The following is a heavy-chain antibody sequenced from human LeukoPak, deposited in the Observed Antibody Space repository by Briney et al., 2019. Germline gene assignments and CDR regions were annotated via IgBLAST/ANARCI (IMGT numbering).Heavy chain of an antibody. CDR3: ARGPARGLSIAAAGVEYFQH. J-gene: IGHJ1*01. V-gene: IGHV1-2*02. CDR1: GGTFNSYT. D-gene: IGHD6-13*01. CDR2: INPNSGGT. Sequence: ASVKVSCKASGGTFNSYTISWVRQAPGQGLEWMGWINPNSGGTNYAQKFQGRVTMTRDTSISAAYMELSRLRSDDTAVYYCARGPARGLSIAAAGVEYFQHWGQGTLVTVSS.